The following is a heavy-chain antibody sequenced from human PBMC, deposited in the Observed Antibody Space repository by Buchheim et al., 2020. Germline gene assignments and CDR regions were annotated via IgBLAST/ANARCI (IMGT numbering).Heavy chain of an antibody. V-gene: IGHV3-30*18. Sequence: QVQLVESGGGVVQPGRSLRLSCAASGFTFSRYHMQWVRQAPGKGLEWLAVISYDGSHKYYADSVKGRFTISRDNSKNTLYLQMNSLRAEDTAVYYCAKDRSYCSGGSCPNYFDYWGQGTL. J-gene: IGHJ4*02. CDR1: GFTFSRYH. D-gene: IGHD2-15*01. CDR2: ISYDGSHK. CDR3: AKDRSYCSGGSCPNYFDY.